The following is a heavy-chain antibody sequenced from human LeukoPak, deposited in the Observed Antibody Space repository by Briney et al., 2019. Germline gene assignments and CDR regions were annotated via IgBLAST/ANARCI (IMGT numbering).Heavy chain of an antibody. V-gene: IGHV3-23*01. Sequence: GGSLRLSCAAYGFTFRSYAMSWVRQAPGKGLEWVSVKGRFTISRDNSQNTLYLQMNSLRVEDTAKYYCTKEMDGSGWRYYDIWGRGTLVTVSS. CDR1: GFTFRSYA. D-gene: IGHD6-19*01. J-gene: IGHJ4*02. CDR3: TKEMDGSGWRYYDI.